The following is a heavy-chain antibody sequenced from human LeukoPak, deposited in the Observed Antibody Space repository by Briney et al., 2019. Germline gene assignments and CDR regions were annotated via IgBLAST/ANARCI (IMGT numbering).Heavy chain of an antibody. Sequence: GGSLRLSCAASGFTFSSYAMHWVRQAPGKGLEYVSAISSNGGSTYYANPVKGRFTISRDNSKNTLYLQMGSLRAEDMAVYYCARVPITGTEFDYWGQGTLVTVSS. D-gene: IGHD1-20*01. J-gene: IGHJ4*02. CDR2: ISSNGGST. CDR3: ARVPITGTEFDY. CDR1: GFTFSSYA. V-gene: IGHV3-64*01.